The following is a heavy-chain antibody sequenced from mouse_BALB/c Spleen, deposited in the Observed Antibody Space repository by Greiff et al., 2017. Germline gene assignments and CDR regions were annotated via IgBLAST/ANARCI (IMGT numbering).Heavy chain of an antibody. J-gene: IGHJ2*01. V-gene: IGHV1-55*01. D-gene: IGHD4-1*02. Sequence: VQLQESGAELVKPGTSVKLSCKASGYNFTSYWINWVKLRPGQGLEWIGDIYPGSGSTNYNEKFKSKATLTVDTSSSTAYMQLSSLASEDSALYYCARLANWDGYYFDYWGQGTTLTVSS. CDR3: ARLANWDGYYFDY. CDR1: GYNFTSYW. CDR2: IYPGSGST.